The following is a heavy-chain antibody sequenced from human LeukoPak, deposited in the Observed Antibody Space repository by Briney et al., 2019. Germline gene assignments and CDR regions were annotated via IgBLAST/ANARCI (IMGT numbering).Heavy chain of an antibody. CDR3: VRDAYGMDV. Sequence: QPGGSLRFSCLASGFTFGSYTMHWVRQGPGEGLEFVSGIRSDGGNTHYADSVKGRFTIFRDNSKNTLYLQMSSLRAEDTAVYYCVRDAYGMDVWGQGTTVIVSS. V-gene: IGHV3-64D*06. J-gene: IGHJ6*02. CDR1: GFTFGSYT. CDR2: IRSDGGNT.